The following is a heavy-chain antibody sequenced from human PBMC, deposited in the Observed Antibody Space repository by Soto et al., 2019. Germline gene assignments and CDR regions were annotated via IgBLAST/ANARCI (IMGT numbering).Heavy chain of an antibody. V-gene: IGHV1-18*01. CDR2: ISAYNGNT. D-gene: IGHD6-19*01. CDR1: GYTFTTYG. CDR3: AREAVSGRTGFDY. Sequence: ASVKVSCKASGYTFTTYGISWVRQAPGQGLEWMGWISAYNGNTNYAQKLRGRVTMTTDTSTSTAYVELRSLRSDDTAVYYCAREAVSGRTGFDYWGQGTLVTVSS. J-gene: IGHJ4*02.